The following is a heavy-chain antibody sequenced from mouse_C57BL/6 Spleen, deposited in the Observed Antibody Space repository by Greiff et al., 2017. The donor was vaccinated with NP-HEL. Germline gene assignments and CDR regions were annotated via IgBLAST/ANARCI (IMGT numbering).Heavy chain of an antibody. J-gene: IGHJ4*01. V-gene: IGHV1-18*01. D-gene: IGHD2-5*01. CDR2: INPNNGGT. Sequence: EVQLQQSGPELVKPGASVKIPCKASGYTFTDYNMDWVKQSHGKSLERIGDINPNNGGTIYNQKFKGKATLTVDKSSSTAYMELRSLTSEDTAVYYCARRGYSNYALYYAMDYWGQRTSVTVSS. CDR3: ARRGYSNYALYYAMDY. CDR1: GYTFTDYN.